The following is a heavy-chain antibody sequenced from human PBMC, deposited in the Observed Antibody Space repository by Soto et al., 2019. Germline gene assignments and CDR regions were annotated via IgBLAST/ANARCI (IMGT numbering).Heavy chain of an antibody. J-gene: IGHJ6*02. V-gene: IGHV3-23*01. CDR3: AKGVLSFHYGMEV. CDR2: ISSTAGRTS. D-gene: IGHD3-10*01. Sequence: PGGSLRLSCANSGFTFNTYPMTWVRQAPGKGLEWVSSISSTAGRTSSYADSVKGRFAISRDFSDNTVYLQMNNLRVDDTAVYFCAKGVLSFHYGMEVWGQGTTVTSP. CDR1: GFTFNTYP.